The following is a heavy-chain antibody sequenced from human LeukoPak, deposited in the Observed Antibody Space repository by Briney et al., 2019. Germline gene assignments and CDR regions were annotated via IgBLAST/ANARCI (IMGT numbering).Heavy chain of an antibody. CDR2: IIPIFGTA. Sequence: SVKVSCKASGGTFSSYAISWVRQAPGQGLEWMGGIIPIFGTANYAQKFQGRVTITADESTSTAYMELSSLRSEDTAVYYCARHSGQWLGRDVLDYWGQGTVVTVSS. CDR3: ARHSGQWLGRDVLDY. CDR1: GGTFSSYA. J-gene: IGHJ4*02. D-gene: IGHD6-19*01. V-gene: IGHV1-69*13.